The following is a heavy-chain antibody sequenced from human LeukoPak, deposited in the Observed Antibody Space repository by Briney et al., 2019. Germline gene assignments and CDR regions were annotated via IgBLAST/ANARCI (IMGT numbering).Heavy chain of an antibody. CDR3: AILVEI. CDR2: ISGSGNST. J-gene: IGHJ6*04. CDR1: VFTFNGFG. D-gene: IGHD2/OR15-2a*01. V-gene: IGHV3-23*01. Sequence: GVSLRLSCAGWVFTFNGFGMTWVRQAPGKAREWVSVISGSGNSTHYADSVKGRFTISRDNSRDTVFLQMNNPRASATTIYYCAILVEIWGKGATVTVSS.